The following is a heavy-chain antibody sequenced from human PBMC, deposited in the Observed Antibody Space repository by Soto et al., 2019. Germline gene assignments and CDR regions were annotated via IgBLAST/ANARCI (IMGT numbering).Heavy chain of an antibody. J-gene: IGHJ6*02. V-gene: IGHV3-11*01. Sequence: QVQLVESGGGLVKPGGSLRLSCAASGFTFSDYYMSWIRQAPGKGLEWVSYISSSGSTIYYADSMKGRFTISRDNAKNSLYLQMNSLRAEDTAVYYCARERIQLPMSNYYYYYGMDVWGQGTTVTVSS. D-gene: IGHD5-18*01. CDR2: ISSSGSTI. CDR1: GFTFSDYY. CDR3: ARERIQLPMSNYYYYYGMDV.